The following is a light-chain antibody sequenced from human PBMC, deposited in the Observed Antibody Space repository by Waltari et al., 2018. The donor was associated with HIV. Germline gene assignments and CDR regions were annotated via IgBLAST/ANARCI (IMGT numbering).Light chain of an antibody. Sequence: EIVLTQSPATLSLSPGERATLSCRASQSVGSYLAWYQQKHGQAPRLLIYDASNRATGIPARFSGSGSGTDFTLTISSLEPEDFAVYYCQQRSNWPITFGQGTRLEIK. V-gene: IGKV3-11*01. J-gene: IGKJ5*01. CDR3: QQRSNWPIT. CDR1: QSVGSY. CDR2: DAS.